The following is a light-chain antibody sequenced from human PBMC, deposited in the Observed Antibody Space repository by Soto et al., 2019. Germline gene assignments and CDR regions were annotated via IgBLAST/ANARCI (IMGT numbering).Light chain of an antibody. Sequence: IQMTQSPSTLYASVGDRVTITCRASQTISSWLAWYRQKPGKAPDLLIYKASTLKSGVPSRFSGSGSGTEFTLTISSLQPDDFATYYCQHYNSYSEALGQGTKV. V-gene: IGKV1-5*03. CDR3: QHYNSYSEA. CDR1: QTISSW. CDR2: KAS. J-gene: IGKJ1*01.